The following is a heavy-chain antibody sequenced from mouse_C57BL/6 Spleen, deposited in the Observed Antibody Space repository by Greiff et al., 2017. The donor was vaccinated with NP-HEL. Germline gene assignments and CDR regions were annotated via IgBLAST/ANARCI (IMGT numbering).Heavy chain of an antibody. Sequence: VQLQQSGAELVRPGASVKLSCKASGYTFTDYYINWVKQRPGQGLEWIARLYPGSGNTYYNEKFKGKATLTAEKSSSTAYMQLSSLTSEDSAVYFCARSAVVAEDYFDYWGQGTTLTVSS. CDR1: GYTFTDYY. V-gene: IGHV1-76*01. CDR3: ARSAVVAEDYFDY. CDR2: LYPGSGNT. J-gene: IGHJ2*01. D-gene: IGHD1-1*01.